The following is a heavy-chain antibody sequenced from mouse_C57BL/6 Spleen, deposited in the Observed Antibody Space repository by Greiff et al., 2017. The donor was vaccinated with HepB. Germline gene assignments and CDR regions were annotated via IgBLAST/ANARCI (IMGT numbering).Heavy chain of an antibody. D-gene: IGHD1-1*01. CDR1: GYTFTDYY. CDR3: AISPYYYGSSYDY. CDR2: INPNNGGT. J-gene: IGHJ2*01. Sequence: EVQLQQSGPELAKPGASVKISCKASGYTFTDYYMNWVKQSHGKSLEWIGDINPNNGGTSYNQKFKGKATLTVDKSSSTAYMELRSLTSEDSAVYYCAISPYYYGSSYDYWGQGTTLTVSS. V-gene: IGHV1-26*01.